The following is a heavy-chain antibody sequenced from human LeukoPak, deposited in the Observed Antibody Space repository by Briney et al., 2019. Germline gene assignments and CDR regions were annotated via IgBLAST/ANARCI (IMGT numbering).Heavy chain of an antibody. CDR1: GGTFSSYA. J-gene: IGHJ4*01. D-gene: IGHD3-22*01. V-gene: IGHV1-69*13. CDR2: IIPIFGTA. CDR3: ARERGYARQYFDY. Sequence: ASVKVSCKASGGTFSSYAISWVRQAPGQGLEWMGGIIPIFGTANYAQKFQGRVTITADESTSTAYMELRSLRSDDTAVYYCARERGYARQYFDYWGQGTLVTVSS.